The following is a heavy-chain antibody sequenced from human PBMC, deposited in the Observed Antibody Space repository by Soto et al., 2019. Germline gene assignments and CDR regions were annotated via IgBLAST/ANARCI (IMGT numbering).Heavy chain of an antibody. V-gene: IGHV4-4*07. CDR3: AREAGPDRWFDP. Sequence: SETLSFTCTVSGTSISSYFWTWIRQPAGKGLDWIGRISTSGTTNYNPSLKSRVTMSVDTSKNHFSLNLSSVTAADTAVYYCAREAGPDRWFDPWGHGILVTVSS. J-gene: IGHJ5*02. D-gene: IGHD6-19*01. CDR2: ISTSGTT. CDR1: GTSISSYF.